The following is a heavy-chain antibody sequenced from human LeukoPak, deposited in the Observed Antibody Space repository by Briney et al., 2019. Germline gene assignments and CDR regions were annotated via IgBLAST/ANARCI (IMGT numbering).Heavy chain of an antibody. CDR2: IYYSGST. Sequence: PSETLSLTCTVSTGSITSSTYYWGWIRQPQGKGLEWIESIYYSGSTYYNPSLKSRVTISVDTWKNEFYLKLSSVTAADTAMYYCASQEAAGYFDYWGLGTLVIVSS. J-gene: IGHJ4*02. CDR1: TGSITSSTYY. D-gene: IGHD6-13*01. V-gene: IGHV4-39*01. CDR3: ASQEAAGYFDY.